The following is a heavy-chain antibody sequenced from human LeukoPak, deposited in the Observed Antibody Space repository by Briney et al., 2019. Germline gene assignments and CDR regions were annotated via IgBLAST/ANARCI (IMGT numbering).Heavy chain of an antibody. CDR2: ITTGGPNT. CDR3: AKQLGYCSDGSCYFPY. Sequence: PGGSLRLSCTASGFTFSSYTMSRVRQAPGKGLKWVSTITTGGPNTYYADSVQGRFTISRDNSKSTLCLQMNSLRAEDTAVYYCAKQLGYCSDGSCYFPYWGQGTLVTVSS. D-gene: IGHD2-15*01. V-gene: IGHV3-23*01. J-gene: IGHJ4*02. CDR1: GFTFSSYT.